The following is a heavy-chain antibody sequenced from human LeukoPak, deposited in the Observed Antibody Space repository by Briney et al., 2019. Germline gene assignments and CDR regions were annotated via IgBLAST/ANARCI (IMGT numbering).Heavy chain of an antibody. CDR1: GYTFTGYY. J-gene: IGHJ4*02. CDR3: AREGDRYDYYFDY. CDR2: INPNSGGT. D-gene: IGHD3-16*01. Sequence: ASVKVSCKASGYTFTGYYMHWVRQAPGQGLEWMGWINPNSGGTNYAQKFQGRVTMTRDTSISTAYMELSRLRSDDTAVYYCAREGDRYDYYFDYWGQGTLVTVSS. V-gene: IGHV1-2*02.